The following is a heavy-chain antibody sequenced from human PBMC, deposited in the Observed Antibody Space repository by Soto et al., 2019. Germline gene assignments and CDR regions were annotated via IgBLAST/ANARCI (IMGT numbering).Heavy chain of an antibody. D-gene: IGHD2-15*01. Sequence: PSETLSRTCNVAGGSISCYYWAWVRQPPGKGLEWIGYIYFTWNANYSPSLKSRVTMSADMSPNQFSLHLRSVTAADTAVYYCARASPPANGGTSGLDSWGQGTVVNV. CDR3: ARASPPANGGTSGLDS. J-gene: IGHJ4*02. V-gene: IGHV4-59*12. CDR1: GGSISCYY. CDR2: IYFTWNA.